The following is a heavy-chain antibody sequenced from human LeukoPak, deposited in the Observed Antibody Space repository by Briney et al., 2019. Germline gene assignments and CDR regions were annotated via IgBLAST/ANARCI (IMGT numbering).Heavy chain of an antibody. CDR2: ISYDGSNK. V-gene: IGHV3-30*18. CDR3: AKDLENLMVSSPDY. D-gene: IGHD2-8*01. CDR1: GFTFSSYG. Sequence: GRSLRLSCAASGFTFSSYGMHWVRKAPGKGLEWVAVISYDGSNKYYADSVKGRFTISRDNSKSTLYLQMNSLRAGDTAVYYCAKDLENLMVSSPDYWGQGTLVTVSS. J-gene: IGHJ4*02.